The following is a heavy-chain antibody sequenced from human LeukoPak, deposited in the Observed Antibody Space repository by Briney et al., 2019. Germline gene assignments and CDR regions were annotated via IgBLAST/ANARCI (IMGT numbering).Heavy chain of an antibody. CDR3: ARGGVVYYFDY. D-gene: IGHD6-25*01. CDR1: GFTFSSYW. Sequence: PGGSLRLSCAASGFTFSSYWMSWVRQAPGKGLEWVANVKQDGSEKYYVDSVKGRFTISRDNAKNSLYLQMNSLRAEDTAVYYCARGGVVYYFDYWGQGTLVTVSS. V-gene: IGHV3-7*01. J-gene: IGHJ4*02. CDR2: VKQDGSEK.